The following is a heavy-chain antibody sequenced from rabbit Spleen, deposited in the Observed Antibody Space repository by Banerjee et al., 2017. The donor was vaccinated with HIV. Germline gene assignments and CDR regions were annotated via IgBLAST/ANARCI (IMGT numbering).Heavy chain of an antibody. CDR2: INAVTGKA. D-gene: IGHD1-1*01. V-gene: IGHV1S45*01. J-gene: IGHJ4*01. CDR1: GFSFSNKAV. Sequence: QEQLVESGGGLVKPEGSLKLSCTASGFSFSNKAVMCWVRQAPGKGLEWIACINAVTGKAVYASWAKGRFTFSKTSSTTVTLQMTSLTVADTAPYFWARDLDGVIGWNFGWWGPGTPVTVS. CDR3: ARDLDGVIGWNFGW.